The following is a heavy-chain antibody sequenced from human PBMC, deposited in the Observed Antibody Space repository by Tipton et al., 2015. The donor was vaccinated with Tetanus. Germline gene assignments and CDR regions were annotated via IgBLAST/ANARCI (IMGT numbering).Heavy chain of an antibody. CDR1: GGSISSYY. V-gene: IGHV4-59*12. CDR3: ARVKGCFDY. Sequence: TLSLTCTVSGGSISSYYWSWIRQPPGKGLEWIGYIYYSGSTNYNPSLKSRVTISVDTSKNQFSLKLSSVTAADTAVYYCARVKGCFDYWGQGTLVTVSS. J-gene: IGHJ4*02. CDR2: IYYSGST.